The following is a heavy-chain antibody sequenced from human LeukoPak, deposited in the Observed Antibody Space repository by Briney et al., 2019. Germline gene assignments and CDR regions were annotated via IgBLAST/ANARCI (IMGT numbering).Heavy chain of an antibody. J-gene: IGHJ4*02. CDR3: ARDDYGGNSGVFDY. CDR1: GFTFSSYA. CDR2: ISYDGSNK. D-gene: IGHD4-23*01. Sequence: GGSLRLSCAASGFTFSSYAMHWVRQAPGKGLEWVAVISYDGSNKYYADSVKGRFTISRDNSKNTLYLQMNSLRAEDTAVYYCARDDYGGNSGVFDYWCQGTLVTVSS. V-gene: IGHV3-30*01.